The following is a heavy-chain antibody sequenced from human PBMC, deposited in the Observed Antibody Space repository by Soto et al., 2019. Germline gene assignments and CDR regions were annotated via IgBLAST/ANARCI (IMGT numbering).Heavy chain of an antibody. J-gene: IGHJ6*02. CDR3: ARFSGSYYYAMDV. CDR1: GDSITSTFYY. V-gene: IGHV4-39*07. D-gene: IGHD6-19*01. Sequence: PSETLSLTCSVSGDSITSTFYYWGWIRQPPGKGLEWIGTIYYSGSTYYKPSLKRRVTISVDTSKNQFSLQLKSVTAADTALYYCARFSGSYYYAMDVWGQGSTVTVS. CDR2: IYYSGST.